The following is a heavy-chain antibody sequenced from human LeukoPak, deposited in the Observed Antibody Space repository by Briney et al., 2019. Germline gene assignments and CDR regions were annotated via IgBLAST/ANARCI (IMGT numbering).Heavy chain of an antibody. V-gene: IGHV6-1*01. D-gene: IGHD5-12*01. J-gene: IGHJ3*02. CDR3: VRDSGYGLDAFDI. CDR2: TYYRSKWYN. CDR1: GDSVSSNSAA. Sequence: SQTLSLTCAISGDSVSSNSAAWNWIRQSPSRGLEWLGRTYYRSKWYNDYPVSMKSRITINPDTSKSQFSLQLKSVTPEDTAVYYCVRDSGYGLDAFDIWAKGQRSPSLQ.